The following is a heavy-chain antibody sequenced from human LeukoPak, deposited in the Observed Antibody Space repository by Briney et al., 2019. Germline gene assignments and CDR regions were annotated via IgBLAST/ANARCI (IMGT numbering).Heavy chain of an antibody. Sequence: PGGSLRLSCAASGFTFTIYWMSWVRQAPGKGLEWVANIKEDGSEKYYVDSVKGRFTISRDNAKNSLYLQMNSLRVEDTAVYYCARPHRDSSGYYYYYYMDVWGKGTTVTVSS. D-gene: IGHD3-22*01. J-gene: IGHJ6*03. V-gene: IGHV3-7*01. CDR1: GFTFTIYW. CDR3: ARPHRDSSGYYYYYYMDV. CDR2: IKEDGSEK.